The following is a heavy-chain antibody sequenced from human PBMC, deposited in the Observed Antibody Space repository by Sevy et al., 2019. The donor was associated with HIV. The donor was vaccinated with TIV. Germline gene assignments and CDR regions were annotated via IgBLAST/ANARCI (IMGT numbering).Heavy chain of an antibody. D-gene: IGHD5-12*01. Sequence: ASVKVSCKASGGTFSSYAISWVRQAPGQGLEWMGGIIPIFGTANYAQKFQGRVTITADESTSTAYMGLSSLRSEDTAVDYCARGARGYSGYDSYYFDYWGQGTLVTVSS. J-gene: IGHJ4*02. V-gene: IGHV1-69*13. CDR3: ARGARGYSGYDSYYFDY. CDR2: IIPIFGTA. CDR1: GGTFSSYA.